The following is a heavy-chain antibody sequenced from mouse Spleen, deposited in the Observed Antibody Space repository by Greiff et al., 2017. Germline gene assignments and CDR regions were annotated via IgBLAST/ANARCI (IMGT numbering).Heavy chain of an antibody. Sequence: VQLQQSGAELVKPGASVKLSCTASGFNIKDTYMHWVKQTPEQGLEWIGRIDPANGNTKYDPKFQGKATITANTSSNTAYLQLSSLTSEDTAVYYCAAYGNYFDVWGAGTTVTVSS. CDR3: AAYGNYFDV. D-gene: IGHD2-1*01. CDR2: IDPANGNT. V-gene: IGHV14-3*02. CDR1: GFNIKDTY. J-gene: IGHJ1*01.